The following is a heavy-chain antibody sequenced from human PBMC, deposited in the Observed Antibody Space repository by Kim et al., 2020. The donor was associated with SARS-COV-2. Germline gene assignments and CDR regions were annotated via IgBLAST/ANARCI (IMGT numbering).Heavy chain of an antibody. Sequence: ASVKVSCKASGYTFTSYGISWVRQAPGQGLEWMGWISAYNGNTNYAQKLQGRVTMTTDTSTSTAYMELRSLRSDDTAVYYCARLTLYGDYLGDYPLDYWGQGTLVTVSS. CDR3: ARLTLYGDYLGDYPLDY. D-gene: IGHD4-17*01. V-gene: IGHV1-18*01. CDR1: GYTFTSYG. CDR2: ISAYNGNT. J-gene: IGHJ4*02.